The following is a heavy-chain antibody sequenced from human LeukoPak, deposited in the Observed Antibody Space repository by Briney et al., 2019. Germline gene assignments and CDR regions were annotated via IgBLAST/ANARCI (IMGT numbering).Heavy chain of an antibody. CDR2: ISGSGGST. CDR1: GFTFGTYA. CDR3: AKIPYSSGWVQNWFDP. D-gene: IGHD6-19*01. J-gene: IGHJ5*02. Sequence: GRSLRLSCAASGFTFGTYAMSWVRQAPGKGLEWISAISGSGGSTYCADSVKGRFTISRDNSKNTLYLQMNSLRAEDTAVYYCAKIPYSSGWVQNWFDPWGQGTLVTVSS. V-gene: IGHV3-23*01.